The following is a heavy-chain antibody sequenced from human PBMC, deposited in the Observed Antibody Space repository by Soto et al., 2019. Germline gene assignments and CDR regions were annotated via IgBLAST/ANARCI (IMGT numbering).Heavy chain of an antibody. D-gene: IGHD6-19*01. V-gene: IGHV4-59*11. CDR1: GDSMSSHY. Sequence: SETLSLTCTVSGDSMSSHYWNWVRQTPGKGLEWIGCIYFTGSTIYNPSLESRVTMSVDTSKNQFSLRLNSVTAADTAVYYCAKEPSRRGGCFDYWGQGTLVTVSS. CDR3: AKEPSRRGGCFDY. J-gene: IGHJ4*02. CDR2: IYFTGST.